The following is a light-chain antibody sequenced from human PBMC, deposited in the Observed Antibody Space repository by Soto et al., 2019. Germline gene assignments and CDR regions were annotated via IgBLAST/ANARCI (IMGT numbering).Light chain of an antibody. CDR3: IRDEVHPRT. Sequence: DIQMPQYTTPLSASLGDRFTITCRASQSLSSWLAWYRQKPGKAPKLLIYAASSLQSGVPSGFSGSGSGTDFTLTFISLQPEDFTSYSCIRDEVHPRTLGQGTRLE. V-gene: IGKV1-5*01. J-gene: IGKJ5*01. CDR1: QSLSSW. CDR2: AAS.